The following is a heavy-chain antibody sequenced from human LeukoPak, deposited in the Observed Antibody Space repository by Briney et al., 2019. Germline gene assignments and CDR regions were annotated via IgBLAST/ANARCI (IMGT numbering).Heavy chain of an antibody. Sequence: PSEPLSLTCTVSGGSIRSYYWSWLRQPAGRGLEWIGRIYSSGSTNYNPSLKSRVTMSVDTSKNQFSLKLSSVTAADTAVYYCARGSKGWTLIDYWGQGTPVTVSS. CDR2: IYSSGST. CDR3: ARGSKGWTLIDY. CDR1: GGSIRSYY. V-gene: IGHV4-4*07. J-gene: IGHJ4*02. D-gene: IGHD2-15*01.